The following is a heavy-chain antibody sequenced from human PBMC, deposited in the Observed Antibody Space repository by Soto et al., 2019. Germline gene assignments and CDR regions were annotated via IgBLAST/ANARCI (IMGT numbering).Heavy chain of an antibody. Sequence: EVQLVESGGGLVQPGGSLRLSCAASGFTFSSYSMNWVRQAPGKGLEWVSYISSSSSTIYYADSVKGRFTISRDNAKNSLYLQMNRLRDEDTAVYYCASLRGVAVAGYYYSDGMDVWRQGTTVTVSS. D-gene: IGHD6-19*01. CDR2: ISSSSSTI. CDR1: GFTFSSYS. CDR3: ASLRGVAVAGYYYSDGMDV. V-gene: IGHV3-48*02. J-gene: IGHJ6*02.